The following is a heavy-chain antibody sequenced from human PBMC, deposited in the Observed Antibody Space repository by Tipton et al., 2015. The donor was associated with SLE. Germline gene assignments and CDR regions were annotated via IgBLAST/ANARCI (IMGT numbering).Heavy chain of an antibody. J-gene: IGHJ3*02. D-gene: IGHD3-22*01. CDR2: ISYDGSNK. CDR1: GFTFSGYG. CDR3: ARGDITMIVVDDAFDI. V-gene: IGHV3-30*03. Sequence: SLRLSCAASGFTFSGYGIHWVRQAPGKGLEWVAVISYDGSNKYYADSVKGRFTISRDNSKNTLYLQMNSLRAEDTAVYYCARGDITMIVVDDAFDIWGQGTMVTVSS.